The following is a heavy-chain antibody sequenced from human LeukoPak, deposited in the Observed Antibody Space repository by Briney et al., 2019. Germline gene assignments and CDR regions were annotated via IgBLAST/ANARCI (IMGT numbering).Heavy chain of an antibody. CDR3: AREGDSGSYYVDY. CDR2: IIPILGIA. CDR1: GGTFSSYA. Sequence: ASVKVSCKASGGTFSSYATSWVRQAPGQGLEWMGRIIPILGIANYAQKFQGRVTITADKSTSTAYMELSSLRSEDTAVYYCAREGDSGSYYVDYWGQGTLVTVSS. V-gene: IGHV1-69*04. J-gene: IGHJ4*02. D-gene: IGHD1-26*01.